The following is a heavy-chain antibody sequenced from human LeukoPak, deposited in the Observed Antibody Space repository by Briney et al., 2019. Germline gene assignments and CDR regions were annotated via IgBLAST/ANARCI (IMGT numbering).Heavy chain of an antibody. V-gene: IGHV4-59*01. J-gene: IGHJ6*02. CDR2: IYYSGTT. CDR1: GGSISYYY. D-gene: IGHD4-17*01. CDR3: AREDPQTTVPEGMDV. Sequence: SETLSLTCTVSGGSISYYYWSWIQQSPGKGLEWIGYIYYSGTTNYNPSLKSRVTISVDTSKNQFSLQLRSATAADTAVYYCAREDPQTTVPEGMDVWGQGTTVTVSS.